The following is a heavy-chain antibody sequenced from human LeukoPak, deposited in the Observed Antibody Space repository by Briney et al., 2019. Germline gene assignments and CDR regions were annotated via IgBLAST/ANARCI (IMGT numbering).Heavy chain of an antibody. D-gene: IGHD2/OR15-2a*01. CDR1: GGSISSGSYY. Sequence: SQTLSLTCTVSGGSISSGSYYWNWIRQPAGKGLEWIGRFYTSENTNYNPSHKSRVTISLDTSKNQFSLKLSSVTAADTAVYYCARDDFGIVGFAYWGQGILVTVSS. V-gene: IGHV4-61*02. CDR3: ARDDFGIVGFAY. J-gene: IGHJ4*02. CDR2: FYTSENT.